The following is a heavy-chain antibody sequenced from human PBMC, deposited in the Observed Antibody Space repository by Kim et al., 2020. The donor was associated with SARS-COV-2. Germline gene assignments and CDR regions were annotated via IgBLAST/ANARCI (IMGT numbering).Heavy chain of an antibody. CDR3: ARKEEYGDYVNHYYYYGMDV. CDR2: ISSSGSTI. V-gene: IGHV3-11*01. J-gene: IGHJ6*02. Sequence: GGSLRLSCAASGFTFSDYYMSWIRQAPGKGLEWVSYISSSGSTIYYADSVKGRFTISRDNAKNSLYLQMNSLRAEDTAVYYCARKEEYGDYVNHYYYYGMDVWGQGTTVTVSS. D-gene: IGHD4-17*01. CDR1: GFTFSDYY.